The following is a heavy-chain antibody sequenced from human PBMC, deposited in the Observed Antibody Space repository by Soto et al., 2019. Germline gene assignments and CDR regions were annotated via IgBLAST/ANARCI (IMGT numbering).Heavy chain of an antibody. CDR1: GFTFSSYE. CDR3: ARDFNRIGDWPDAFDI. J-gene: IGHJ3*02. V-gene: IGHV3-48*03. Sequence: GGSLRLSCAASGFTFSSYEMNWVRQAPGKGLEWVSYISSSGSTIYYADSVKGRFTISRDNAKNSLYLQMNSLRAEDTAVYYCARDFNRIGDWPDAFDIWGQGTMVTVSS. D-gene: IGHD3-22*01. CDR2: ISSSGSTI.